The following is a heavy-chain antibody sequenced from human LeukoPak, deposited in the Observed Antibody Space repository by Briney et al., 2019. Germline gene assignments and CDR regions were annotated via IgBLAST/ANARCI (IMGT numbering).Heavy chain of an antibody. Sequence: ASVKVSCKASGYTFTSYAISWVRQAPGQGLEWVGWISADNGKTNYVQKVQGRVTMTTDTSTSTAYMELRSLTPDDTAVYYCARDHGILTPLGTFDIWGQGTMVTVSS. V-gene: IGHV1-18*01. CDR1: GYTFTSYA. CDR3: ARDHGILTPLGTFDI. CDR2: ISADNGKT. J-gene: IGHJ3*02. D-gene: IGHD3-9*01.